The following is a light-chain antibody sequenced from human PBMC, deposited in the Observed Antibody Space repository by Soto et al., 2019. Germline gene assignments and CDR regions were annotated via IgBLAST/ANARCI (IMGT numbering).Light chain of an antibody. CDR1: QSVGST. J-gene: IGKJ1*01. CDR3: QQYNNWPPGGT. CDR2: DAS. Sequence: EIVMTQSPATLSVSPGERATLSCRASQSVGSTLAWYQQKPGQAPRLLIYDASTRATGVPARFSGSGSGTEFTLTISSLQSEDFAVYHCQQYNNWPPGGTFGQGTKVDIK. V-gene: IGKV3-15*01.